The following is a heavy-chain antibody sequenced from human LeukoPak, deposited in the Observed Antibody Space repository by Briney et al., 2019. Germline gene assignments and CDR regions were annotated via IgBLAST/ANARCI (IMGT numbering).Heavy chain of an antibody. CDR1: SFIFNNYG. CDR2: ISVYNDNT. D-gene: IGHD2-15*01. J-gene: IGHJ6*03. V-gene: IGHV1-18*01. Sequence: ASVKVSCKASSFIFNNYGISWVRQAPGQGLEWMGWISVYNDNTKYSQNLQGRVTLTTDKSTNTAYMELRSMRSDDTAIYYCARAVSGGSSFFYMDVWGKGTTVTISS. CDR3: ARAVSGGSSFFYMDV.